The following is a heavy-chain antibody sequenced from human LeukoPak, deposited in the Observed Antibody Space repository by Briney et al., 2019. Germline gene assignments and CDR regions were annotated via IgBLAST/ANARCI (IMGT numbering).Heavy chain of an antibody. Sequence: SETLSLTCAVYGGSFSGYYWSWIRQPPGKGLEWIGEINHSGSTNYNPSLKSRVTISVDTSKNQFSLKLSSVTAADTAVYYCARRTGYSSSWYSLSWFDPWGQGTLVTVSS. CDR3: ARRTGYSSSWYSLSWFDP. D-gene: IGHD6-13*01. CDR1: GGSFSGYY. CDR2: INHSGST. J-gene: IGHJ5*02. V-gene: IGHV4-34*01.